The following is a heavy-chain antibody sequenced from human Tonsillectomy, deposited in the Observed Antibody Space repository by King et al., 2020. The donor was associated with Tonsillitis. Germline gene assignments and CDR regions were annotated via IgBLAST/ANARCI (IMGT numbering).Heavy chain of an antibody. D-gene: IGHD4-17*01. J-gene: IGHJ6*02. CDR3: ARQRGEYTVTTYYYGMDV. Sequence: LQLPESGPGLVKPSETLSLTCTVSGGSISSSSYSWGWIRQPPGKGLEWIGSIYYSGSTYYNPSLKSRVTISVDTSKNQCSLKLSSVTAADTAVYYCARQRGEYTVTTYYYGMDVWGQGTTVTVSS. CDR1: GGSISSSSYS. CDR2: IYYSGST. V-gene: IGHV4-39*07.